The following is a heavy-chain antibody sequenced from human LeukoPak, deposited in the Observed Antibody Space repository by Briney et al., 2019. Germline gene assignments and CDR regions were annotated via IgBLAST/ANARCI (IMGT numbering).Heavy chain of an antibody. CDR2: INHSGST. CDR3: ARILKGTYSYGRYYFDY. V-gene: IGHV4-34*01. CDR1: GGSFSGYY. J-gene: IGHJ4*02. Sequence: SETLSLTCAVYGGSFSGYYWSWIRQPPGKGLEWIGEINHSGSTTYNPSLKSRVTISVDTSKSQFSLKLSSVTAADTAVFYCARILKGTYSYGRYYFDYWGQGTLVTVSS. D-gene: IGHD5-18*01.